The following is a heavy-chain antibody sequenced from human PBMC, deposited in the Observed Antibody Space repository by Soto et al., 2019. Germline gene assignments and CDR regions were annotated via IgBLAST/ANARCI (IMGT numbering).Heavy chain of an antibody. CDR1: GYTFTSYG. Sequence: ASVKVSCKASGYTFTSYGISWVRQAPGQGLEWMGWISAYNGNTNYAQKLQGRVTMTTDTSTSTAYMELRSLRSDDTAVYYCARNDYDILTGYYAFDYWGQGTRVTVSS. D-gene: IGHD3-9*01. J-gene: IGHJ4*02. V-gene: IGHV1-18*01. CDR2: ISAYNGNT. CDR3: ARNDYDILTGYYAFDY.